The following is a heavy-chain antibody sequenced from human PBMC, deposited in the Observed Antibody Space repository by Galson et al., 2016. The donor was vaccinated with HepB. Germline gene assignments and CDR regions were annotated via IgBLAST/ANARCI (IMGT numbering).Heavy chain of an antibody. D-gene: IGHD7-27*01. CDR2: IYYSGSP. CDR3: ARTGVTAKWFDS. CDR1: GGSISSGGYY. Sequence: TLSLTCTVSGGSISSGGYYWTWIRHHPGKGLEWIGYIYYSGSPYYNPSLKSRLALSVDTSKNQFSLNLTSVTAADTAVYYCARTGVTAKWFDSWGQGTLVTVSS. J-gene: IGHJ5*01. V-gene: IGHV4-31*03.